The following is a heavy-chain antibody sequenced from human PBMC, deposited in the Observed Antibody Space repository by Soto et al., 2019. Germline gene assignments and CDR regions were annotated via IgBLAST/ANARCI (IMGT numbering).Heavy chain of an antibody. V-gene: IGHV3-33*01. D-gene: IGHD5-12*01. Sequence: QVQLVESGGGVVQPGRSLRLSCAASGFTFSGHGMHWVRQAPGKGLEWVAVIWYDGSNKYYADSVKGRFTISRDNSKNTLYLQMNSLRAEDTAVYYCARDEEMATISFFDYWGQGTLVTVSS. CDR1: GFTFSGHG. CDR3: ARDEEMATISFFDY. CDR2: IWYDGSNK. J-gene: IGHJ4*02.